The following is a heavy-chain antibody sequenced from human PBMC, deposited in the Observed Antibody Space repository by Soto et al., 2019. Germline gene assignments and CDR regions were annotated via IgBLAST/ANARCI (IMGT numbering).Heavy chain of an antibody. Sequence: PGGSLRLSCAASGFTFSSYAMSWVRQAPGKGLEWVSAISGSGGSTYYADSVKGRFTISRDNSKNTLYLQMNSLRAEDTAVYYCAKDHTIFGVALIDYWGQGTLVTVSS. J-gene: IGHJ4*02. V-gene: IGHV3-23*01. CDR2: ISGSGGST. D-gene: IGHD3-3*01. CDR1: GFTFSSYA. CDR3: AKDHTIFGVALIDY.